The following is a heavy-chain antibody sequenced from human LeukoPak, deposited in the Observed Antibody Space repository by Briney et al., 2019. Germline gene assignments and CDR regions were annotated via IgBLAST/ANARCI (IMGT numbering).Heavy chain of an antibody. CDR2: IYHTGST. Sequence: SETLSLTCTISGGSVSDYYWSWIRQSPGKGLEWIGYIYHTGSTSYSPSLKSRVTISADTSQNQFSLKLSSVTAADTAVYYWASRKLVNDYWGQGTLVTVSS. J-gene: IGHJ4*02. CDR3: ASRKLVNDY. D-gene: IGHD2-8*02. V-gene: IGHV4-59*02. CDR1: GGSVSDYY.